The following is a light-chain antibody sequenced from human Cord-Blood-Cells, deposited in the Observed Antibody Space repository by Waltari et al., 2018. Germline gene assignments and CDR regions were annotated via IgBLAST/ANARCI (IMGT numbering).Light chain of an antibody. CDR3: QQYGSSPRT. J-gene: IGKJ1*01. CDR2: GAS. Sequence: EIVLTQSPRTLSLSPGARATLSCRASQSVSSSYLAWYQQKRGQAPRLLIYGASSRATGIPDRFSGSGSGTDSTLTISRMEPEDFAVYYCQQYGSSPRTFGQGTKVEIK. V-gene: IGKV3-20*01. CDR1: QSVSSSY.